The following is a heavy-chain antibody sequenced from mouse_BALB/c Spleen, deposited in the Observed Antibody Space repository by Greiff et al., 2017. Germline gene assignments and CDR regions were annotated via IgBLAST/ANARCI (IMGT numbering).Heavy chain of an antibody. J-gene: IGHJ3*01. CDR1: GFNIKDTY. CDR3: ARSTRITPCAY. V-gene: IGHV14-3*02. CDR2: IDPANGNT. D-gene: IGHD2-4*01. Sequence: VQLQQSGAELVKPGASVKLSCTASGFNIKDTYMHWVKQRPEPGLEWIGRIDPANGNTKYDPKFQGKATITADTSSNTAYLQLSSLTSEDTAVYYCARSTRITPCAYWGQGTLVTVSA.